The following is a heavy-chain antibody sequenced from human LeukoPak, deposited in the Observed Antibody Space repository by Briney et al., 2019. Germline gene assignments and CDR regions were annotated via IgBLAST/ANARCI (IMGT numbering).Heavy chain of an antibody. D-gene: IGHD2-8*01. CDR3: ARDPPAVLIDTYG. V-gene: IGHV3-66*01. CDR2: VYSGGST. CDR1: GFIVTNNY. J-gene: IGHJ4*02. Sequence: GGSLRLSCTASGFIVTNNYINWVRHAPGKGLELASLVYSGGSTYYADSVKGRFTISRDNSKNMVYLQMNSLRAEDTAIYYCARDPPAVLIDTYGWGQGTLVTVSS.